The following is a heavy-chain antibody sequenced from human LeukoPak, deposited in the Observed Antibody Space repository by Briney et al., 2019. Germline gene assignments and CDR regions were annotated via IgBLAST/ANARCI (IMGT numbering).Heavy chain of an antibody. CDR2: IYHSGST. Sequence: SETLSLTCAVSGYSISSGYYWGWIRQPPGKGLEWIGSIYHSGSTYYNPSPKSRVTISVDTSKNQFSLKLSSVTAADTAVYYCARGFVGDGYNSPWGQGTLVTVSS. J-gene: IGHJ5*02. D-gene: IGHD5-24*01. V-gene: IGHV4-38-2*01. CDR1: GYSISSGYY. CDR3: ARGFVGDGYNSP.